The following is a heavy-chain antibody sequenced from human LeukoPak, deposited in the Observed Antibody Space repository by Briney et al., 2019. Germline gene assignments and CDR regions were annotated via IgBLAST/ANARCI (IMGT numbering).Heavy chain of an antibody. CDR1: GLTFRNAW. V-gene: IGHV3-15*01. Sequence: NAGGSLRLSCAASGLTFRNAWMSWVRQAPGKGLEWVGLIKSKTDGGTTDYAAPVKGRFTISRDDSKNTLYLQMNSLKTEDTAVYYCTTVTIKVYWGQGTLVTVSS. D-gene: IGHD1-1*01. CDR2: IKSKTDGGTT. CDR3: TTVTIKVY. J-gene: IGHJ4*02.